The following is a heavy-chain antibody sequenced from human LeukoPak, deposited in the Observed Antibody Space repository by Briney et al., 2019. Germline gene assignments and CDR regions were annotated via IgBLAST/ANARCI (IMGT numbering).Heavy chain of an antibody. Sequence: ASVKASCKASGYTFTGYYMHWVRQAPGQGLEWMGWINPNSGGTNYAQKSQGRVTMTRDTSISTAYMELSRLRSDDTAVYYCAGVPDTATDQDGAFDIWGQGTMVTVSS. CDR2: INPNSGGT. V-gene: IGHV1-2*02. J-gene: IGHJ3*02. CDR1: GYTFTGYY. CDR3: AGVPDTATDQDGAFDI. D-gene: IGHD5-18*01.